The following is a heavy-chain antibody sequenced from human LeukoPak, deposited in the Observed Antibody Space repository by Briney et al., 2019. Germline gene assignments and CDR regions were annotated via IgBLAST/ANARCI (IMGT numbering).Heavy chain of an antibody. Sequence: GRSLRLSCAASGFTFSSYSMNWVRQAPGKGLEWVSSISSSSSYIYYADSVKGRFTISRDNAKNSLYLQMNSLRAEDTAVYYCARYSGSYQNLYYFDYWGQGTLVTVSS. CDR1: GFTFSSYS. D-gene: IGHD1-26*01. V-gene: IGHV3-21*01. CDR2: ISSSSSYI. J-gene: IGHJ4*02. CDR3: ARYSGSYQNLYYFDY.